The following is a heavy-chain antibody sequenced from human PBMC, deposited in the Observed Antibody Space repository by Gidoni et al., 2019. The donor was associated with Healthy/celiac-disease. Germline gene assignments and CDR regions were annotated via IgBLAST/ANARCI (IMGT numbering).Heavy chain of an antibody. V-gene: IGHV4-59*01. Sequence: QVQLQASGPGLVKPSETLSLTCTVSGGSISSYYWSWIRQPPGKGLEWIGYIYYSGSTNYNPSLKSRVTISVDTSKNQFSLKLSSVTAADTAVYYCARDDAFDIWGQGTMVTVSS. CDR2: IYYSGST. CDR3: ARDDAFDI. CDR1: GGSISSYY. J-gene: IGHJ3*02.